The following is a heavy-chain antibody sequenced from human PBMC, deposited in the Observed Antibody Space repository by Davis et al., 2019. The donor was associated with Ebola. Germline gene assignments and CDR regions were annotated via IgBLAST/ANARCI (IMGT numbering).Heavy chain of an antibody. V-gene: IGHV3-73*01. CDR2: IRSKANSYAT. CDR1: GFTFSGSA. J-gene: IGHJ6*02. CDR3: AKEAYCGGDCYVQAYYYYGMDV. D-gene: IGHD2-21*02. Sequence: GGSLRLSCAASGFTFSGSAMHWVRQASGKGLEWVGRIRSKANSYATAYAASVKGRFTISRDDSKNTAYLQMNSLRAEDTAVYYCAKEAYCGGDCYVQAYYYYGMDVWGQGTTVTVSS.